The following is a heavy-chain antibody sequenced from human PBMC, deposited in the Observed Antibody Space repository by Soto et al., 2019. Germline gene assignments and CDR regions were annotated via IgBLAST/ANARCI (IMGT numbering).Heavy chain of an antibody. J-gene: IGHJ4*02. D-gene: IGHD6-25*01. CDR2: IIPIFGTA. Sequence: SVKVSCKASGGTFSSYAISWVRQAPGQGLEWMGGIIPIFGTANYAQKFQGRVTITADESTSTAYMELSSLRSEDTAVYYCARGIIGGTTIAAGDYWGQGTLVTVSS. CDR3: ARGIIGGTTIAAGDY. CDR1: GGTFSSYA. V-gene: IGHV1-69*13.